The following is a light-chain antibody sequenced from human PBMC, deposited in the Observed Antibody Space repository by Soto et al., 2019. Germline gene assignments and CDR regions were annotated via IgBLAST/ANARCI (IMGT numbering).Light chain of an antibody. V-gene: IGKV4-1*01. J-gene: IGKJ1*01. CDR3: QQDYTNSWT. Sequence: DIVMTQSPDSLAVSLGERATINCKSSQSILYSPNNKNYLAWYQHRPGQPPNLLIYWASTRESGVPDRFSGSGSGTNFTLTISSVQAEDVAVYYCQQDYTNSWTFGQGTRVEI. CDR2: WAS. CDR1: QSILYSPNNKNY.